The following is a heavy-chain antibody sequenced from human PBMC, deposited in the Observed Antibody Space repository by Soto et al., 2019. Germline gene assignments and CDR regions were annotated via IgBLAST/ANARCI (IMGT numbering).Heavy chain of an antibody. CDR2: IYYSGST. V-gene: IGHV4-59*01. CDR1: GGSISSYY. Sequence: SETLSLTCTVSGGSISSYYWSWIRQPPGKGLEWIGYIYYSGSTNYNPSLKSRVTISVDTSKNQFSLKLSSVTAADTAVYYCGRGLVFREYSSSSPFAYWGQGTLVTVSS. J-gene: IGHJ4*02. CDR3: GRGLVFREYSSSSPFAY. D-gene: IGHD6-6*01.